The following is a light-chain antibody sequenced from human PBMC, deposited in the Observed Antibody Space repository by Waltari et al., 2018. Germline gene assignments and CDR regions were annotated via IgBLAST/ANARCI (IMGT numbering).Light chain of an antibody. J-gene: IGKJ4*01. CDR1: QSVNRF. Sequence: VMTQSPATLSVSPGERVTLSCRASQSVNRFVAWYQQKPGQAPRLLIYGASTRATGIPARCSGSGSGTEFTLTISSLQSEYFAVYYCQQYNDWPPLTFGGGTKLEIK. CDR3: QQYNDWPPLT. CDR2: GAS. V-gene: IGKV3-15*01.